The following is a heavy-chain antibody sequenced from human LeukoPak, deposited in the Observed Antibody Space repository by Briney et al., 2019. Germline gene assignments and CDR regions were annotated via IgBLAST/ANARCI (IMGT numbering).Heavy chain of an antibody. Sequence: GGSLRLSCAASGFTVSSNYMSWVRQAPGKGLEWVSVIYSGGSTYYADSVKGRFTISRDNSKNTLYLQMNSLRAEDTAVYYCARDWYHYDGSGYHGGAFDIWGQGTMVTVSS. J-gene: IGHJ3*02. CDR3: ARDWYHYDGSGYHGGAFDI. CDR2: IYSGGST. V-gene: IGHV3-53*01. D-gene: IGHD3-22*01. CDR1: GFTVSSNY.